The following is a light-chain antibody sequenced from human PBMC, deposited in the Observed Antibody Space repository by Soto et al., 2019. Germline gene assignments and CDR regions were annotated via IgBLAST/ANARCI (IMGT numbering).Light chain of an antibody. CDR1: QSVTSSY. V-gene: IGKV3-20*01. J-gene: IGKJ3*01. Sequence: EIVLTQSPGALSLSPGERATLSCRASQSVTSSYLAWYQQKPGQAPRLLIYRASSRATGIPDRFGGSGSGTDFTLTISRLEPEDFAVYYCQQYGSSPPFTFGPGTKVDIK. CDR3: QQYGSSPPFT. CDR2: RAS.